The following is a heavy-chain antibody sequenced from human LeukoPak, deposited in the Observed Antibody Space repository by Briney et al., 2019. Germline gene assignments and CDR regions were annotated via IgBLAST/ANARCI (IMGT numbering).Heavy chain of an antibody. J-gene: IGHJ4*02. CDR1: GFTFSGSA. Sequence: GGSLKLSCAASGFTFSGSAVHWVRQASGKGLEWIGRITSKGNSYATAYVASVKGRFTISRDDSKNTAYLQMNSLKTEDTALCHCTRWVDGGNPFDYWGQGTLVTVSS. CDR2: ITSKGNSYAT. D-gene: IGHD4-23*01. CDR3: TRWVDGGNPFDY. V-gene: IGHV3-73*01.